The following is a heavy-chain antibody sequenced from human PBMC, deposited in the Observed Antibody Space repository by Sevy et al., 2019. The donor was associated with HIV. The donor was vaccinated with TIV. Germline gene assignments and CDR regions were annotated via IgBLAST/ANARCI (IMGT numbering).Heavy chain of an antibody. CDR3: ARDHVKDGDLGDYYYYAMDV. D-gene: IGHD4-17*01. CDR1: GFTFSDYY. V-gene: IGHV3-11*01. J-gene: IGHJ6*02. Sequence: GGSLILSCAASGFTFSDYYMSWIRQAPGKGLEWLSYISGSDNIIYYADSARGRFTISRDNAKNSLYLQMNSLRAEDTAVYYCARDHVKDGDLGDYYYYAMDVWGQGTSVTVSS. CDR2: ISGSDNII.